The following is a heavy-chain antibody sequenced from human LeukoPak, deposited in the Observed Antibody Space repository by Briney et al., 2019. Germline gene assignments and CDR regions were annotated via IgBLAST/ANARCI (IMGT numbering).Heavy chain of an antibody. CDR2: ISYEGSNK. CDR1: GFTFSRYA. CDR3: ARVFRGLASYYGGMDV. V-gene: IGHV3-30*04. Sequence: GGSLRLSCAPSGFTFSRYAMQWVRQAPGRGLGWVAVISYEGSNKYYGDSGKGRFTLYRQNSKNTLYLQISSLRAEDTAVYYCARVFRGLASYYGGMDVWGKGTPVTVSS. J-gene: IGHJ6*04. D-gene: IGHD3-10*01.